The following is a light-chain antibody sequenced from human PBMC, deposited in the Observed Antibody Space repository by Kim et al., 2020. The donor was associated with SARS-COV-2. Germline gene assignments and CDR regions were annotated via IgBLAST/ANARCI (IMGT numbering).Light chain of an antibody. V-gene: IGLV2-14*03. CDR2: YVS. J-gene: IGLJ2*01. CDR1: SSDVGGYNY. Sequence: QSITISCTGTSSDVGGYNYVSWYHKHPGKAPNLMIYYVSNRPSGVSNRFSGSKSGNTASLTISGLQAEDEADYYCSSYTSSSTYVVFGGGTQLTVL. CDR3: SSYTSSSTYVV.